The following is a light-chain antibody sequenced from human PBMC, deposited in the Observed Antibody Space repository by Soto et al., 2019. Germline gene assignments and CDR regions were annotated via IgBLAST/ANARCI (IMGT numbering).Light chain of an antibody. CDR2: EVS. CDR3: ISYTSSSTWV. J-gene: IGLJ3*02. Sequence: QSVLTQPASVSGSPGQSITISCTGTSSDVGGYNYASWYQQHPGKAPKLMIYEVSNRPSGVSDRFSGSRSGNTASLTISGLQAEDESDYYCISYTSSSTWVFGGGTKVTVL. V-gene: IGLV2-14*01. CDR1: SSDVGGYNY.